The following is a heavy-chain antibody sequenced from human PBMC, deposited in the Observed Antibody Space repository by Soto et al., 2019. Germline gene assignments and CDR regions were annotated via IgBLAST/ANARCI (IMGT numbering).Heavy chain of an antibody. CDR1: GFTFSSYA. Sequence: GGSLRLSCAASGFTFSSYAMHWVRQAPGKGLEWVAVISYDGSNKYYADSVKGRFTISRDNSKNTLYLQMNSLRAEDTAVYYCARERVGASQRPRALDYWGQGTLVTVSS. D-gene: IGHD1-26*01. CDR3: ARERVGASQRPRALDY. V-gene: IGHV3-30-3*01. J-gene: IGHJ4*02. CDR2: ISYDGSNK.